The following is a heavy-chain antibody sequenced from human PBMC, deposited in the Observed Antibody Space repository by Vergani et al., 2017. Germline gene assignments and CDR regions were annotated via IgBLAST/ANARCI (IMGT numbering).Heavy chain of an antibody. Sequence: QVQLQESGPGVVKPSQTLSLTCAVSGGSISSGDHCWTWIRQRPGKGLEWIGYIFYSGTTYANPSRRSRLTISVDTSQNQFSLKLRSVTAADTAVYYCARVDTQVPATSHFYYMDVWGKGTTVVVSS. CDR3: ARVDTQVPATSHFYYMDV. D-gene: IGHD6-25*01. CDR1: GGSISSGDHC. CDR2: IFYSGTT. V-gene: IGHV4-31*11. J-gene: IGHJ6*03.